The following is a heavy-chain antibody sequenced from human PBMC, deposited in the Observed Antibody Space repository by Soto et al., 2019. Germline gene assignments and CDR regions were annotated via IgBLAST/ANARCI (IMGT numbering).Heavy chain of an antibody. CDR3: ASGVFGLVSPVIGRY. D-gene: IGHD3-3*01. CDR2: ISRTSNYI. V-gene: IGHV3-21*01. J-gene: IGHJ4*02. Sequence: EVQVVESGGGLVKPGGSLTLSCAASGFTFSSYSMNWVRQAPGKGLEWVSSISRTSNYIYYTDSVKGRFTISRDNAKNSIYLQMNSLRAEDTATYYCASGVFGLVSPVIGRYWGQGTLVTVSS. CDR1: GFTFSSYS.